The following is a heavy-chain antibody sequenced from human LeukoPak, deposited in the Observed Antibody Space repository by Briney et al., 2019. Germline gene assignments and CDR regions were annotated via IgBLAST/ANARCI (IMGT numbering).Heavy chain of an antibody. V-gene: IGHV1-46*03. Sequence: ASVKVSCKTSGSTFTSYYIHWVRQAPGQGLEWMGIINPSGGSTTYAQKFQGRVTMTRDTSTSTVYMELNSLRSEDTAVYYCAKGSRWFDPWGQGTLVTVSS. CDR3: AKGSRWFDP. CDR2: INPSGGST. J-gene: IGHJ5*02. CDR1: GSTFTSYY.